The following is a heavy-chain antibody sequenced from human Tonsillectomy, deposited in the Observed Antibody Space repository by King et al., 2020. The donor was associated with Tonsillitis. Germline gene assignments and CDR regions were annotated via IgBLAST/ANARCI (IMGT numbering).Heavy chain of an antibody. CDR3: ARTDPCSGGSCYSAPY. Sequence: VQLQQWGAGLLKPSETLSLTCAVYGGSFSGYYWSWIRQPPGKGLEWIGEINHSGSTNYNPSLKSRVTISVDTSKNQFSLKLSSVTAADTAVYYCARTDPCSGGSCYSAPYWGQGTLVTVSS. CDR1: GGSFSGYY. CDR2: INHSGST. D-gene: IGHD2-15*01. V-gene: IGHV4-34*01. J-gene: IGHJ4*02.